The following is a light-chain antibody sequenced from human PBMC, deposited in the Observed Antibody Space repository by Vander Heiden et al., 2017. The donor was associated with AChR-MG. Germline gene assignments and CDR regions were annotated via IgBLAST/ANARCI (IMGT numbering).Light chain of an antibody. Sequence: EVELTQSPGTLSLSPGERATLSCRASQSVSSSYLAWYQQKPGQAPRLLIYGASSRATGIQDRFSGSGSGTDFTLTISRLEPEDFAVYYGQQKRTFGQGTKVEIK. CDR3: QQKRT. V-gene: IGKV3-20*01. CDR2: GAS. CDR1: QSVSSSY. J-gene: IGKJ1*01.